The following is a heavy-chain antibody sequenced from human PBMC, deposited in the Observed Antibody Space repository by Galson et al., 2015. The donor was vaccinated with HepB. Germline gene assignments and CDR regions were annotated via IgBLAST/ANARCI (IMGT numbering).Heavy chain of an antibody. D-gene: IGHD3-22*01. Sequence: SVKVSCKASGYTFTSYGISWVRQAPGQGLEWMGWISAYNGNTNYAQKFQGRVTMTRDTSTSTVYMELSSLRSEDTAVYYCARVPDYYDSSGYWNFFDYWGQGTLVTVSS. V-gene: IGHV1-18*04. CDR2: ISAYNGNT. J-gene: IGHJ4*02. CDR1: GYTFTSYG. CDR3: ARVPDYYDSSGYWNFFDY.